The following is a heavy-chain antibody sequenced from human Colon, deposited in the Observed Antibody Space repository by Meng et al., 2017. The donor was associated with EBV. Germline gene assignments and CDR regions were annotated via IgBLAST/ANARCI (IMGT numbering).Heavy chain of an antibody. CDR3: ARDGELVAGKKLDDY. V-gene: IGHV3-53*01. CDR2: IYGGDNT. Sequence: ELQLVESGGGLIQPGGSLRLSCAASGFTVSSNYMSWVRQAPGKGLEWVSVIYGGDNTYYADSVKGRFTISRDNSKNTLYLQMNSLRVEDTAVYFCARDGELVAGKKLDDYWGQGPLVTVAS. D-gene: IGHD6-19*01. J-gene: IGHJ4*02. CDR1: GFTVSSNY.